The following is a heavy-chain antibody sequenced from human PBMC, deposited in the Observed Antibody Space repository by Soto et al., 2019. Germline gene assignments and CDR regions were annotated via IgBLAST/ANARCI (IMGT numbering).Heavy chain of an antibody. V-gene: IGHV4-34*01. J-gene: IGHJ3*02. CDR1: GGFVTSGSYY. D-gene: IGHD1-1*01. CDR2: MSHSGGT. Sequence: SETLSLTCAVYGGFVTSGSYYWSWIRQPPGKGLEWIGEMSHSGGTHFNPSLKSRVTISVDTSKNQFTLKMSSVTAADTALYYCARVERGTATTVVDAFDIWGPRTMVTVSS. CDR3: ARVERGTATTVVDAFDI.